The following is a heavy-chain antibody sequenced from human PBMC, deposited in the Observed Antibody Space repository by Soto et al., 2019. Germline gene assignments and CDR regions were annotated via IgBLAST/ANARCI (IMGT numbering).Heavy chain of an antibody. CDR3: ATNYGSGYRAFDF. Sequence: QVQLVQSGAEVKKPGSSVKVSCKASGDTFSFYTINWVRQAPGLGLEWLGRINPFLSMSNYAQYFQGRVTITADKSTSTAYMELSSLRSEDTAMYYCATNYGSGYRAFDFWGQGALVTVSS. J-gene: IGHJ4*02. CDR2: INPFLSMS. D-gene: IGHD3-10*01. V-gene: IGHV1-69*02. CDR1: GDTFSFYT.